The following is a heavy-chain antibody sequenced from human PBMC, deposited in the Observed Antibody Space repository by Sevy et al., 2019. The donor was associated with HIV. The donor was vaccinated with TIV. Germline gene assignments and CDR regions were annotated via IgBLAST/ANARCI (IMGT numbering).Heavy chain of an antibody. V-gene: IGHV4-4*02. CDR2: MYHRGTT. J-gene: IGHJ4*02. CDR1: GDSIISSRW. Sequence: SETLSLTCTVSGDSIISSRWWSWFRQSPGKGLEWIGDMYHRGTTNYSPSLKNRVIMSVDKSKNQFSLKLTSVTAADTAVYYCAAAAGTDILGYYFGSWGQGIPVTVSS. CDR3: AAAAGTDILGYYFGS. D-gene: IGHD6-25*01.